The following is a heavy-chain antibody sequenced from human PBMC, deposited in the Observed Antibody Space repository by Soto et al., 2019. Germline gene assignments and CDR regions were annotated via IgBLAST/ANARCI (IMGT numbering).Heavy chain of an antibody. D-gene: IGHD6-6*01. CDR2: ISYDGSNK. V-gene: IGHV3-30*18. J-gene: IGHJ6*02. CDR3: AKVQYSSSLHYYYYGMDV. CDR1: GFTFGIYG. Sequence: PGGSLRLSCSASGFTFGIYGMHWVRQAPGKGLEWVAVISYDGSNKYYADSVKGRFTISRDNSKNTLYLQMNSLRAEDTAVYYCAKVQYSSSLHYYYYGMDVWGQGTTVTVSS.